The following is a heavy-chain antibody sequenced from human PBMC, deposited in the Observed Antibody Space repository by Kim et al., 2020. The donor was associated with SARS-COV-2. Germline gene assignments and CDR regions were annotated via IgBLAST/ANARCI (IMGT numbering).Heavy chain of an antibody. CDR1: GFTFNGYW. Sequence: GGSLRLSCAASGFTFNGYWMTWFRQAPGRGLEWVANIKEDGSDQWYVDSVKGRFTISRDNAKNSVFLQMNSLRAEDTAEYYCARYANIHYVMDVWGPGTT. D-gene: IGHD2-2*01. CDR3: ARYANIHYVMDV. J-gene: IGHJ6*02. V-gene: IGHV3-7*01. CDR2: IKEDGSDQ.